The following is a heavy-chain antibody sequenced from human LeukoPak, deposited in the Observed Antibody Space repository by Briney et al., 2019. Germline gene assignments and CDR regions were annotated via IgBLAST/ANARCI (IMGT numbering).Heavy chain of an antibody. V-gene: IGHV4-59*11. CDR2: IHYSGST. Sequence: SETLSLTCTVSGGSISSHYWSWIRQPPGKGLEWIGYIHYSGSTTYSPSLKSRVTMSLDTSKSHFSPELSSVTAADTALYYCARYYYDTSEYFYFDSWGQGTLVTVSS. J-gene: IGHJ4*02. CDR3: ARYYYDTSEYFYFDS. D-gene: IGHD3-22*01. CDR1: GGSISSHY.